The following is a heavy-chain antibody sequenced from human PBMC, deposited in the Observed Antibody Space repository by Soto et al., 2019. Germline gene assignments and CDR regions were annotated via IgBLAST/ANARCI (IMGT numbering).Heavy chain of an antibody. Sequence: QVQLQESGPGLVKPSETLSLTCTVSGGSISSYYWSWIRQPPGKGLEWIGYIYYSGSTNYTPSLKSRVTISVDTSKNQFSLKLSSVTAADTAVYYCARRVGAYCGGDCYSFDYWGQGTLVTVSS. J-gene: IGHJ4*02. D-gene: IGHD2-21*02. CDR2: IYYSGST. CDR3: ARRVGAYCGGDCYSFDY. V-gene: IGHV4-59*01. CDR1: GGSISSYY.